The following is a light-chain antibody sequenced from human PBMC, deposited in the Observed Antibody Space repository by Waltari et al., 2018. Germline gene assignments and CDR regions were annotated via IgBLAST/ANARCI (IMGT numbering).Light chain of an antibody. CDR1: AFPRKY. Sequence: SYELTPPPSVSVSPGQTARLTCSGDAFPRKYAYWYQQRSGQAPVLVIYDDNERPSGIPERCAGSSSGTLATLTISGAQVEDEADYYCVSTDTSGVFGAGTRVIVL. J-gene: IGLJ1*01. V-gene: IGLV3-10*01. CDR2: DDN. CDR3: VSTDTSGV.